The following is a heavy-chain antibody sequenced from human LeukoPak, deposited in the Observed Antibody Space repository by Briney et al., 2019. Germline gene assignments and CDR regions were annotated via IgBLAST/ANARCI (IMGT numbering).Heavy chain of an antibody. D-gene: IGHD3-10*01. J-gene: IGHJ4*02. V-gene: IGHV4-4*02. CDR1: GGSISSSNW. CDR2: IYHSGST. CDR3: VVLWFGELRNPYFDY. Sequence: SETLSLTCAVSGGSISSSNWWGWVRQPPGKGLEWIGEIYHSGSTNYNPSLKSRVTISVDRSKNQFSLKLTSVTAADTAVYYCVVLWFGELRNPYFDYWGQGTLVTVSS.